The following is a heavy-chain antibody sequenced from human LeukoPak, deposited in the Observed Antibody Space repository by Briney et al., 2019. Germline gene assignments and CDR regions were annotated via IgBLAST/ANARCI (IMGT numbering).Heavy chain of an antibody. CDR1: GGSINTYY. D-gene: IGHD1-14*01. V-gene: IGHV4-59*12. CDR2: IYYTGST. CDR3: ARGANRLDS. Sequence: SETLSLTCSVSGGSINTYYWSWIWQTPGKGLEWIGFIYYTGSTNYNPSLKSRVTVSVDTSKSQFSLKLTSVTAADTALYYCARGANRLDSWGRGTLVTVSS. J-gene: IGHJ4*02.